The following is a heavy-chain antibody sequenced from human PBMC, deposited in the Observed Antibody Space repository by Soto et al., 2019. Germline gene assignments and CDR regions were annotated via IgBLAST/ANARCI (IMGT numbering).Heavy chain of an antibody. V-gene: IGHV1-18*03. Sequence: QVQLVQSGAEVKKPGASVKVSCKASGYTFTSYGISWVRQAPGQGLEWMGWISAYNGNTRYAQKLQGRVTMTTDTATSTAYMGLRSLRSEDMAVYYGARDVAVARMDYWGQGTLVTVSS. CDR2: ISAYNGNT. CDR3: ARDVAVARMDY. J-gene: IGHJ4*02. D-gene: IGHD6-19*01. CDR1: GYTFTSYG.